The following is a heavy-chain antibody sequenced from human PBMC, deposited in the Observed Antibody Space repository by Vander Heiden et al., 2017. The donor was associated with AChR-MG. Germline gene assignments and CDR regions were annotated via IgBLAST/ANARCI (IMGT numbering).Heavy chain of an antibody. CDR1: GFTFDDYA. V-gene: IGHV3-9*01. Sequence: EVQLVESGGGLVQPGRSLRLSCAASGFTFDDYAMHWVRQAPGKGLEWVSGISWNSGSIGYADSVKGRFTISRDNAKNSLYLQMNSLRAEDTALYYCAKDILDDYGDPQWGFAFDIWGQGTMVTVSS. CDR2: ISWNSGSI. D-gene: IGHD4-17*01. J-gene: IGHJ3*02. CDR3: AKDILDDYGDPQWGFAFDI.